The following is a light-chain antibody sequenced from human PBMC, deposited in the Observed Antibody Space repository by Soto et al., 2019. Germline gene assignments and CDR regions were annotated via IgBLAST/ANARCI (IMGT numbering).Light chain of an antibody. CDR1: SSDVGGYNY. CDR2: VVS. Sequence: QSVLTQPASVSGSPGQSNTISCTGTSSDVGGYNYVSWFQQHPGKAPKLMIYVVSNRPSGISNRFSGSKSGNTASLTISGLQAEDEADYYCRSYTTSSSWVFGGGTKLTVL. J-gene: IGLJ3*02. V-gene: IGLV2-14*01. CDR3: RSYTTSSSWV.